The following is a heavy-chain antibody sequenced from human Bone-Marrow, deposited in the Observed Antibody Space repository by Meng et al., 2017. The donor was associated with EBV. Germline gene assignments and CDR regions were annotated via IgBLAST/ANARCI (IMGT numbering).Heavy chain of an antibody. D-gene: IGHD1-26*01. V-gene: IGHV3-11*01. CDR3: ARDRVAGKYYFDY. Sequence: QVQLVESGGXLVKPGGXXRLXCAASGFTFSDYYMSWIRQAPGKGLEWVSYISSSGSTIYYADSVKGRFTISRDNAKNSLYLQMNSLRAEDTAVYYCARDRVAGKYYFDYWGQGTLVTSPQ. J-gene: IGHJ4*02. CDR2: ISSSGSTI. CDR1: GFTFSDYY.